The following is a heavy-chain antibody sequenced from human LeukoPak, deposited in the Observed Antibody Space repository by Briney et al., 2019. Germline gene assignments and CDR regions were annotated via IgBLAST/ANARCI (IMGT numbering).Heavy chain of an antibody. D-gene: IGHD2-21*02. CDR1: GGSISSYY. CDR2: IYYCGST. J-gene: IGHJ5*02. V-gene: IGHV4-59*01. CDR3: ARIAVTEFDP. Sequence: SETLSLTXTVSGGSISSYYWSWIRQPPGKGLEWIGYIYYCGSTNYNPSLKSRVTISVDTSKNQFSLKLSSVTAADTAVYYCARIAVTEFDPWGQGTLVTVSS.